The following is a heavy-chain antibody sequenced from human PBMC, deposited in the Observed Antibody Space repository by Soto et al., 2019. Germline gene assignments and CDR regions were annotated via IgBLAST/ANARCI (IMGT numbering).Heavy chain of an antibody. V-gene: IGHV1-18*01. D-gene: IGHD3-9*01. CDR2: ISAYNGNT. CDR1: GYTFTSYG. Sequence: QVQLVQSGAEVKKPGASVKVSCKASGYTFTSYGISWVRPAPGQGLEWMGWISAYNGNTNNAHKLQGRVTMTTDTTPSTANMELRSLRSDDTAVYYWARDRGTGSDYWGQGTLVTVSS. J-gene: IGHJ4*02. CDR3: ARDRGTGSDY.